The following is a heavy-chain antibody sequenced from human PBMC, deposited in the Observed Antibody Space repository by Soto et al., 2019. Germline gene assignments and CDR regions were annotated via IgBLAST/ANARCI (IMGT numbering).Heavy chain of an antibody. CDR2: INPNSGGT. D-gene: IGHD3-16*01. J-gene: IGHJ4*02. CDR3: ARSKRGKRLGGFDY. Sequence: QVPLVQSGAEVKKPGASVKVSCNASGYTFTGYYMHWVRQAPGQGLEWMGWINPNSGGTNYAQKFQGRVTTTRDTSISTAYMELSRLRSDDTAVYYCARSKRGKRLGGFDYWGQGTLVTVSS. V-gene: IGHV1-2*02. CDR1: GYTFTGYY.